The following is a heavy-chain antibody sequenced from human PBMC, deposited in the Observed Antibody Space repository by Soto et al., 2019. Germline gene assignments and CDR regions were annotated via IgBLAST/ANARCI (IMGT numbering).Heavy chain of an antibody. D-gene: IGHD3-3*01. CDR1: GYTLTSYT. CDR3: AIDPGLGGYYIYGMDV. Sequence: ASVKVSCKASGYTLTSYTLHWVRQAPGQRLEWMGWIAAGNDNTKFSQKFQGRVTITRDTSASTVYMELSSLRSEDTAVYYCAIDPGLGGYYIYGMDVWGQGTTVTVSS. CDR2: IAAGNDNT. V-gene: IGHV1-3*01. J-gene: IGHJ6*02.